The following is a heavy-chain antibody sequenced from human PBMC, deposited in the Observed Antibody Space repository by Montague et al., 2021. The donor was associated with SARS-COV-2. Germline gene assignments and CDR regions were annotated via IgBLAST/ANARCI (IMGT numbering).Heavy chain of an antibody. CDR1: GGSISSYY. V-gene: IGHV4-59*01. D-gene: IGHD3-10*01. Sequence: ETLSLTCTVSGGSISSYYWSWIRQPPGKGLEWIGYIYYSESTNYNPSLKSRVTISVDTSKNQFSLKLSSVTAADTAVYYCARDPLMVRGVSVYGMDVWGQGTTVTVSS. J-gene: IGHJ6*02. CDR2: IYYSEST. CDR3: ARDPLMVRGVSVYGMDV.